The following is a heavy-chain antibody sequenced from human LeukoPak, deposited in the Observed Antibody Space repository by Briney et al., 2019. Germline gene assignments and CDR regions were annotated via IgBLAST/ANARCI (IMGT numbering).Heavy chain of an antibody. CDR3: ARGYCSGGSCPPYYYYGMDV. CDR1: GYTFTNYD. Sequence: SVKVSCKASGYTFTNYDINWVRLATGQGLEWMGGIIPIFGTANYAQKFQGRVTITADESTSTAYMELSSLRSEDTAVYYCARGYCSGGSCPPYYYYGMDVWGQGTTVTVSS. J-gene: IGHJ6*02. V-gene: IGHV1-69*13. D-gene: IGHD2-15*01. CDR2: IIPIFGTA.